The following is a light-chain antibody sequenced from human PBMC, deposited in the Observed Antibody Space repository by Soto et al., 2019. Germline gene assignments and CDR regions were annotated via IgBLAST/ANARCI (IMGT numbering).Light chain of an antibody. J-gene: IGKJ1*01. CDR1: QSISSW. CDR3: QQYNSYSPWT. CDR2: DAS. Sequence: DTRMTQSPSTLSASVGARVTITCRASQSISSWLAWYQQKPGKAPKLLIYDASSLESGVPSRFSGSGSGTEFTLTISSLQPEDFANYYCQQYNSYSPWTFGQGTKVDIK. V-gene: IGKV1-5*01.